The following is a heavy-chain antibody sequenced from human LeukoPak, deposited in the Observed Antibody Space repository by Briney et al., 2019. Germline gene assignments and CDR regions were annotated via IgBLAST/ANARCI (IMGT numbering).Heavy chain of an antibody. CDR1: GYTFTGYY. D-gene: IGHD6-13*01. V-gene: IGHV1-2*02. CDR2: INPNSGGT. CDR3: ARGDSSSWYYFDY. Sequence: ASVKVSCKASGYTFTGYYMHWVRQAPGQGLEGMGWINPNSGGTNYAQRFQGRVTMTRDTSISTAYMELSRLRSDDTAVYYCARGDSSSWYYFDYWGQGTLVTVSS. J-gene: IGHJ4*02.